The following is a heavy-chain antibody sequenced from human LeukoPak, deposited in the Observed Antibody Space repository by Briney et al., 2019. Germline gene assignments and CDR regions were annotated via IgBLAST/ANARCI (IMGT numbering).Heavy chain of an antibody. J-gene: IGHJ4*02. V-gene: IGHV4-59*08. CDR2: IYYSGST. Sequence: SETLSLTCTVSGGSISSYYWSWIRQPPGKGLEWIGYIYYSGSTNYNPPLKSRVTISVDTSKNQFSLKLSSVTAADTAVYYCARHIDYYDMIDYWGQGTLVTVSS. CDR1: GGSISSYY. CDR3: ARHIDYYDMIDY. D-gene: IGHD3-22*01.